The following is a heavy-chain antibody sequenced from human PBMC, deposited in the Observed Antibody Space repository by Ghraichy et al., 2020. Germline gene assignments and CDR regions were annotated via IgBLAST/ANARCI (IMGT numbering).Heavy chain of an antibody. CDR2: IHNSGRT. CDR3: AREVNGGGYFDF. V-gene: IGHV4-30-4*07. D-gene: IGHD4-23*01. Sequence: SETLSLTCAVSGGSISSGGYYWSWIRQPPGKGLEYIAYIHNSGRTSHNPSLESRVTISMDTSKNQFSLKLRSVTAADTAVYYCAREVNGGGYFDFWVQGTLVTVSS. J-gene: IGHJ4*02. CDR1: GGSISSGGYY.